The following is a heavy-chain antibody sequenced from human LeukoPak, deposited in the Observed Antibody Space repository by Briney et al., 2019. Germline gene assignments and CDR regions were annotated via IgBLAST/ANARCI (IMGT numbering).Heavy chain of an antibody. J-gene: IGHJ6*03. V-gene: IGHV1-2*02. Sequence: ASVKVSCKASGYTFTGYYMHWVRQAPGQGLEWMGWINPNSGGTNYAQKFQGRVTMTRDTSISTAYMELSRLRSDDTAVYYCARDREYYDFWSGSATYYYYMDVWGKGTTVTVSS. CDR1: GYTFTGYY. D-gene: IGHD3-3*01. CDR2: INPNSGGT. CDR3: ARDREYYDFWSGSATYYYYMDV.